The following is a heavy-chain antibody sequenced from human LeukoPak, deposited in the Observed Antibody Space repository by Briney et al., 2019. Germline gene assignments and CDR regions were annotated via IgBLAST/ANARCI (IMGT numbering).Heavy chain of an antibody. CDR2: ISGSGGST. J-gene: IGHJ5*02. D-gene: IGHD6-19*01. Sequence: GGSLRLSCAASGFTFGNYGMSWVRQAPGKGLEWVSGISGSGGSTYYADSVKGRFTVSRDNSKNTLYLQMNSLRAEDTAVYYCAKSSGWRPDWFDPWGQGTLVTVSS. CDR3: AKSSGWRPDWFDP. CDR1: GFTFGNYG. V-gene: IGHV3-23*01.